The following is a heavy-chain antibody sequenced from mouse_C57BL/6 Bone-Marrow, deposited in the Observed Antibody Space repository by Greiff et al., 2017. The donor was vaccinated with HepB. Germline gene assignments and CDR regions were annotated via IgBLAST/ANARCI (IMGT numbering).Heavy chain of an antibody. CDR1: GFTFSSYA. CDR3: TSDPTYYYGSRAWFAY. Sequence: EVKLMESGEGLVKPGGSLKLSCAASGFTFSSYAMSWVRQTPEKRLEWVAYISSGGDYIYYADTVKDRFTICRDNARNTLYLQMSSLQSEDTAMYYGTSDPTYYYGSRAWFAYWGQGTLVTVSA. V-gene: IGHV5-9-1*02. D-gene: IGHD1-1*01. J-gene: IGHJ3*01. CDR2: ISSGGDYI.